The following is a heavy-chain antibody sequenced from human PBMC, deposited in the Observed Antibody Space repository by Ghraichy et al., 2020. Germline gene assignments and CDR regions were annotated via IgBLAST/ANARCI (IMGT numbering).Heavy chain of an antibody. J-gene: IGHJ6*01. V-gene: IGHV3-23*01. Sequence: GGSLRLSCAASGFTFSSYAMSWVRQAPGKGLEWVSAISGSGGSTYYADSVKGRFTISRDNSKNTLYLQMNSLRAEDTAVYYCAKGHSTSSPRCYYYGMDVWRLGTAVT. D-gene: IGHD6-6*01. CDR2: ISGSGGST. CDR1: GFTFSSYA. CDR3: AKGHSTSSPRCYYYGMDV.